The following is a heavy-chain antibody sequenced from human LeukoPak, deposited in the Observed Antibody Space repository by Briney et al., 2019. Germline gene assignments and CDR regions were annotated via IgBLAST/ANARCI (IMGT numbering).Heavy chain of an antibody. J-gene: IGHJ4*02. Sequence: PGGSLRLSCAASGFTVSSYSMNWVRQAPGKGLEWVSSISSSSDYIYYEDSLKGRFTISRDNAKNSLYLQMNSLRAEDTAVYYCARWLGAIAWPYFFDYWGQGTLVTVSS. V-gene: IGHV3-21*01. CDR1: GFTVSSYS. CDR3: ARWLGAIAWPYFFDY. D-gene: IGHD3-16*02. CDR2: ISSSSDYI.